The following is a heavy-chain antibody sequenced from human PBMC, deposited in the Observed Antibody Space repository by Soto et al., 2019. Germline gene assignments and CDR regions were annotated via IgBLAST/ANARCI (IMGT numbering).Heavy chain of an antibody. J-gene: IGHJ5*02. D-gene: IGHD3-3*01. Sequence: SETLSLTCTVSGGSISSSSYYWGWIRQPPGKGLEWIGSIYYSGSTYCNPSLKRRVTISVDTSKNQFSLKLSSVTAADTAVYYFAGLGSVFGVVNWRALFGPWGQGTLVTVSS. V-gene: IGHV4-39*01. CDR2: IYYSGST. CDR1: GGSISSSSYY. CDR3: AGLGSVFGVVNWRALFGP.